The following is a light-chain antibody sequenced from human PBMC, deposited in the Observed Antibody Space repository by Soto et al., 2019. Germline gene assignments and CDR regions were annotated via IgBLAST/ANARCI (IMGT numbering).Light chain of an antibody. V-gene: IGKV1-12*01. J-gene: IGKJ2*01. Sequence: DIQMTQSPSYVSASVGDTVTITCRASQDISSWLSWYQQKPGKAPKLLIYTSFNLNSGVPSRFSGSRSGTEFNFTISSLRPEDFETYYCQQADTFPYTLSQGTKVDIK. CDR1: QDISSW. CDR2: TSF. CDR3: QQADTFPYT.